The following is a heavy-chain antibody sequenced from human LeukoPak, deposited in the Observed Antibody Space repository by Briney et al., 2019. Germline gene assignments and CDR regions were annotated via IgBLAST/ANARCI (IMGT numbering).Heavy chain of an antibody. D-gene: IGHD4-11*01. CDR2: INPKSGST. J-gene: IGHJ4*02. CDR3: ARGFYGYSNPGDY. V-gene: IGHV1-2*02. CDR1: GGTFMRHS. Sequence: ASVKVSCKASGGTFMRHSISWVRQAPGQGLEWMGWINPKSGSTNYAQKFQGRVTMTRDTSISTGYMEVSRLRPDDTALFYCARGFYGYSNPGDYWGQGTLVTVSS.